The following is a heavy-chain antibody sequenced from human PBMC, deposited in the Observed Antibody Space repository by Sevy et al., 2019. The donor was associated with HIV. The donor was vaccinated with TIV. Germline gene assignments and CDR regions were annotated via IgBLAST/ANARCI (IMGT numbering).Heavy chain of an antibody. V-gene: IGHV3-23*01. J-gene: IGHJ5*02. CDR1: GFTFSSYA. Sequence: GGSLRLSCAASGFTFSSYAMSWVRQAPGKGLEWVSAISGSGGSTYYADSVKGRFTISRDNSKNTLYLQMNSLRAEDTAVYYCAKDAPPGAVAGNAGNWFDPWGQGTLVTVSS. D-gene: IGHD6-19*01. CDR3: AKDAPPGAVAGNAGNWFDP. CDR2: ISGSGGST.